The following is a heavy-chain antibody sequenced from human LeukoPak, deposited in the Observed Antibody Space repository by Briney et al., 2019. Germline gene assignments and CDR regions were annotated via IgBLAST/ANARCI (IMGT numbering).Heavy chain of an antibody. CDR1: GFTFSSYS. V-gene: IGHV3-21*01. CDR2: ISSSSSYI. J-gene: IGHJ4*02. Sequence: PGGSLRLSCAASGFTFSSYSMNWVRQAPGKGLEWVSSISSSSSYIYYADSVKGRFTISRDNAKNSLYLQMNSLRAEDTAVYYCAKVQKKRYCSGGSCYDLDYWGQGTLVTVSS. D-gene: IGHD2-15*01. CDR3: AKVQKKRYCSGGSCYDLDY.